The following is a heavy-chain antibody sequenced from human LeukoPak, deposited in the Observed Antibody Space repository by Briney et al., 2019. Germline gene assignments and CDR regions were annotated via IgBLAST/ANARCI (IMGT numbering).Heavy chain of an antibody. J-gene: IGHJ4*02. CDR3: ARTNPVYGDYDY. V-gene: IGHV3-53*01. Sequence: GGSLRLPCAVSGFSVNDNYMSWVRQAPGKGLQRVSVMFPDGRTYYADSVKGRFTISRDLARNTLLLQMHSLRADDTAVHYCARTNPVYGDYDYWGQGTLVTVSS. CDR1: GFSVNDNY. CDR2: MFPDGRT. D-gene: IGHD4-17*01.